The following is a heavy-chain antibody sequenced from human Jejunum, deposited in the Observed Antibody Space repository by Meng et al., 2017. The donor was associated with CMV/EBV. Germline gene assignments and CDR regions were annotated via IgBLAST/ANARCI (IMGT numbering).Heavy chain of an antibody. V-gene: IGHV3-15*01. J-gene: IGHJ4*02. D-gene: IGHD2-8*02. CDR3: TPGGGGVGY. Sequence: SCGASGFTFSVAWLSWVRQAPGKGLEWVGLIKSKSDGGTTDYAAPVKGRFTISRDDSKKTLYLQMNSLKTDDTAVYYCTPGGGGVGYWGQGTLVTVSS. CDR1: GFTFSVAW. CDR2: IKSKSDGGTT.